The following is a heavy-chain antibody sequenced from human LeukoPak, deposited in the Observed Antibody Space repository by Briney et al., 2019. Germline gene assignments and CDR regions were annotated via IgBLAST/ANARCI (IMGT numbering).Heavy chain of an antibody. J-gene: IGHJ4*02. D-gene: IGHD6-13*01. Sequence: GGSLRLSCAASGFTFSSYAMHWVRQAPGKGLEWVAVISYDGSNKYYADSVKGRFTISRDNSKNTLYLQMNSLRAEDTAVYYCAREEAAALTPFGYWGQGTLVTVSS. CDR3: AREEAAALTPFGY. V-gene: IGHV3-30-3*01. CDR1: GFTFSSYA. CDR2: ISYDGSNK.